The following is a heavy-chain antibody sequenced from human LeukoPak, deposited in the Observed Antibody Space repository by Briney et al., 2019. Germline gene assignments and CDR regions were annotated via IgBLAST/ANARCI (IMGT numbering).Heavy chain of an antibody. D-gene: IGHD1-26*01. J-gene: IGHJ4*02. CDR1: GGSISSYY. CDR2: IYTSGST. V-gene: IGHV4-4*09. Sequence: SETLSLTCTVSGGSISSYYWSWIRQPPGKGLEWIWYIYTSGSTNYNPSLKSRVTISVATSKNQFSLKLSSVTAADTAVYYRARQDGSSYYFDYWGQGTLVTVSS. CDR3: ARQDGSSYYFDY.